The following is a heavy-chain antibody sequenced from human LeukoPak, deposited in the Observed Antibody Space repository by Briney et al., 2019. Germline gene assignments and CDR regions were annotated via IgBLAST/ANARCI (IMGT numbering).Heavy chain of an antibody. D-gene: IGHD6-6*01. CDR3: AKGPIAARVGYFDY. CDR1: GFTFSDYY. Sequence: GGSLRLSCAASGFTFSDYYMSWIRQAPGKGLEWVSYISSSGSTIYYADSVKGRFTISRDNSKNTLYLQMNSLRAEDTAVYYCAKGPIAARVGYFDYWGQGTLVTVSS. CDR2: ISSSGSTI. V-gene: IGHV3-11*04. J-gene: IGHJ4*02.